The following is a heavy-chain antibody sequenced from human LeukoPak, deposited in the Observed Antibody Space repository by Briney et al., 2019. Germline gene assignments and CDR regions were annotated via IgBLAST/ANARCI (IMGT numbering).Heavy chain of an antibody. Sequence: SQTLSLTCTVSDGSISSGSYYWSWIRQPAGKGLEWIGRIYTSGSTNYNPSLKSRVTISVDTSKNQFSLKLSSVTAADTAVYYCARRQSGSYYYYYYMDVWGKGTTVTVSS. V-gene: IGHV4-61*02. J-gene: IGHJ6*03. CDR3: ARRQSGSYYYYYYMDV. D-gene: IGHD1-26*01. CDR1: DGSISSGSYY. CDR2: IYTSGST.